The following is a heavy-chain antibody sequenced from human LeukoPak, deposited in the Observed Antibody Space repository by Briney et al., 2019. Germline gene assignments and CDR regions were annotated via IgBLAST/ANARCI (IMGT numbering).Heavy chain of an antibody. CDR2: IYTSGST. Sequence: MPSETLSLTCAVYGGSFSGYYWSWIRQPAGKGLEWIGRIYTSGSTNYNPSLKSRVTISVDTSKNQFSLKLSSVTAADTAVYYCAIYTKGYSYGLVPSYHAFDIWGQGTMVTVSS. J-gene: IGHJ3*02. CDR3: AIYTKGYSYGLVPSYHAFDI. CDR1: GGSFSGYY. D-gene: IGHD5-18*01. V-gene: IGHV4-59*10.